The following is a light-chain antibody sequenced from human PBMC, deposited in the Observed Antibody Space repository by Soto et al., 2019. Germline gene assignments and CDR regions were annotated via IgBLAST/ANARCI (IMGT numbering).Light chain of an antibody. CDR1: QSVSSNY. Sequence: EIVLTQSPGTLSLSPGERATLSCRASQSVSSNYFAWYQQKPGQAPRLLIHGASRRSTDIPDRFSGSGSVTDFTLTISRLEPDDCAVYYYQEYGSSLSITFGQGTRLEIK. V-gene: IGKV3-20*01. CDR2: GAS. J-gene: IGKJ5*01. CDR3: QEYGSSLSIT.